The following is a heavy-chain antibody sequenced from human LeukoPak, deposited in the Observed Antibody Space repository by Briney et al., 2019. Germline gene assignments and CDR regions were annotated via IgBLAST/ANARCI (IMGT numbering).Heavy chain of an antibody. J-gene: IGHJ4*02. V-gene: IGHV3-23*01. CDR3: ARGPTYYDSSGQVPFDY. CDR2: ISGSGAST. Sequence: GGSLRFSCLTSGFTLSTNAMSWVRQAPGKGLEWISGISGSGASTYYADSVKGRFTISRDDSRNTLYLQMNSLRAEDTAVYYCARGPTYYDSSGQVPFDYWGQGTLVTVSS. CDR1: GFTLSTNA. D-gene: IGHD3-22*01.